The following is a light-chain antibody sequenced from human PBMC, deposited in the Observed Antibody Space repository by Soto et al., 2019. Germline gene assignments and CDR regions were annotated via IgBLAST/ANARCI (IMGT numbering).Light chain of an antibody. CDR3: QQRHMWPIT. J-gene: IGKJ5*01. V-gene: IGKV3-11*01. Sequence: EVVLTQTPATLSLSRGKRATLPSRASQSFRGLLAWYQQKPGQAPRLLIYDAYNRATGIPPRFSGSGSGTDFTLTISSLEPEDSAVYYCQQRHMWPITFGQGTRLEI. CDR1: QSFRGL. CDR2: DAY.